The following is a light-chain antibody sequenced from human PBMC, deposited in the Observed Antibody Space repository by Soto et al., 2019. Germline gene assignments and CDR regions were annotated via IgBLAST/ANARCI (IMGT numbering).Light chain of an antibody. Sequence: QSVLTQPPSVSGSPGQSVAISCTGTSSDVGSSNGVSWYQQPPGTAPKLMIYDVSNRPSGVPDRFSGSKSGNTASLTISGLQAEDEADYYCSSYITSSTYVFGTGTKLTVL. CDR2: DVS. J-gene: IGLJ1*01. CDR1: SSDVGSSNG. CDR3: SSYITSSTYV. V-gene: IGLV2-18*02.